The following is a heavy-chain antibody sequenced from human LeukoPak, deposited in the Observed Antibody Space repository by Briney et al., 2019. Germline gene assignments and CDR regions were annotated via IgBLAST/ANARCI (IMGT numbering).Heavy chain of an antibody. J-gene: IGHJ4*02. CDR2: INPNSGGT. CDR3: ARDPGRDGSTSDFDY. D-gene: IGHD2-2*01. Sequence: GASVKVSCKASGYTFTGYYMHWVRQAPGQGLEWMGWINPNSGGTNYAQKFQGRVTMTRDTSISTAYMELSRLRSDDTAVYYCARDPGRDGSTSDFDYWGQGTLVTVSS. CDR1: GYTFTGYY. V-gene: IGHV1-2*02.